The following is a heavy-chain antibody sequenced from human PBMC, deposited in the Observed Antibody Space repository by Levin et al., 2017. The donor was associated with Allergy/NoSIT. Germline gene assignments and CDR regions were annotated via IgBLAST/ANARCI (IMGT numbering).Heavy chain of an antibody. CDR2: INYSGST. D-gene: IGHD3-16*01. CDR1: GSTTSLFY. J-gene: IGHJ5*02. Sequence: LSQTLSLTCTVSGSTTSLFYWNWIRQTPGKGLEWIGYINYSGSTKNNPSLKSRVTISLDTSKSQFSLLLTSVTAADTAVYYCARDTGGWWFDPWGQGTLVTVSS. CDR3: ARDTGGWWFDP. V-gene: IGHV4-59*01.